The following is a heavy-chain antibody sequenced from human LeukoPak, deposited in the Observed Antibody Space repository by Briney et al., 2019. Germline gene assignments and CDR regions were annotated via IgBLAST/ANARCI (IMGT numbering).Heavy chain of an antibody. V-gene: IGHV3-23*01. D-gene: IGHD4-17*01. CDR1: GFTFSSYA. CDR2: ISGSGGST. Sequence: GGSLRLSCAASGFTFSSYAMSWVRQAPGKGLEWVSAISGSGGSTYYADSVKGRFTISRDTSKNTLYLQMNSLRAEDTAVYYCAKMTTVTLSHAEYFQHWGQGTLVTVSS. CDR3: AKMTTVTLSHAEYFQH. J-gene: IGHJ1*01.